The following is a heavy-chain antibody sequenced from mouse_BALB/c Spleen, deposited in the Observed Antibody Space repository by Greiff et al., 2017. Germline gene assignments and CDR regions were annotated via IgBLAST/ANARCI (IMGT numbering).Heavy chain of an antibody. J-gene: IGHJ1*01. CDR1: GFPITSGYY. V-gene: IGHV12-3*02. D-gene: IGHD1-1*01. Sequence: KLEESGPGLVKPSQSLFLACSITGFPITSGYYWIWIRQPPGKPLEWMGYITHSGETFYNPSLQGPISITRETSTNQFFLQFNAVTTEDTAMYYSAGDYYGYWYFDVWGAGTTVTVSS. CDR2: ITHSGET. CDR3: AGDYYGYWYFDV.